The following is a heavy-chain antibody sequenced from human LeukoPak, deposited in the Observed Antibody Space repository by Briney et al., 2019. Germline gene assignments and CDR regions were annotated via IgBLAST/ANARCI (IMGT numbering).Heavy chain of an antibody. D-gene: IGHD3-9*01. J-gene: IGHJ4*02. CDR1: GFTFSSYS. CDR2: ISSSSSTI. CDR3: ARGQGYFDPPDDY. V-gene: IGHV3-48*04. Sequence: GGSLRLSCAASGFTFSSYSMNWVRQAPGKGLEWVSYISSSSSTIYYADSVKGRFTISRDNAKNSLYLQMNSLRAEDTAVYYCARGQGYFDPPDDYWGQGTLVTVSS.